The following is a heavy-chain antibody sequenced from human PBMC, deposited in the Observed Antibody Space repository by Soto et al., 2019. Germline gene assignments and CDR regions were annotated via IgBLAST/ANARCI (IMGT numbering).Heavy chain of an antibody. CDR3: ARDNGYSYGYTLDH. CDR2: IYYSGST. Sequence: PSETLSLTCTLSGGSITSTTYYWGWIRQPPGKGLEWIGSIYYSGSTYYSPSLKSRVTISVDTSKNQFSLKLSSVTAADTAVYYCARDNGYSYGYTLDHWGQGTLVTVSS. CDR1: GGSITSTTYY. J-gene: IGHJ4*02. V-gene: IGHV4-39*07. D-gene: IGHD5-18*01.